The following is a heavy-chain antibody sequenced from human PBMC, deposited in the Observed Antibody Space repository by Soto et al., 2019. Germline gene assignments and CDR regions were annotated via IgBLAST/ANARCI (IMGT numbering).Heavy chain of an antibody. Sequence: TLSPTCTVSCDSTTSGSYYCCWIRQHPGSGLEWMGYSSYRGSTYYNPTLKSRATLSLDTSKNQFSLKLGSVAAADPAVYYWARGPEGYADPFDSWGQGTLVTVSS. V-gene: IGHV4-31*03. D-gene: IGHD2-15*01. CDR1: CDSTTSGSYY. J-gene: IGHJ4*02. CDR3: ARGPEGYADPFDS. CDR2: SSYRGST.